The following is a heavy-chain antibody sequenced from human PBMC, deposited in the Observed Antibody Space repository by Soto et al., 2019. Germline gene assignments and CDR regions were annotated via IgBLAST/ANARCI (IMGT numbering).Heavy chain of an antibody. Sequence: EVQLVESGGGLVQPGGSLRLSCAASGFTFSNYNMNWVRQAPGKGLEWVSYISSSSSTINYADSVKGRFTISRDNAKNSLYPQTNSLRDEDTAVYYCARSITMVRGVMIEFFDYWGQGTLVTVSS. CDR3: ARSITMVRGVMIEFFDY. CDR2: ISSSSSTI. J-gene: IGHJ4*02. CDR1: GFTFSNYN. D-gene: IGHD3-10*01. V-gene: IGHV3-48*02.